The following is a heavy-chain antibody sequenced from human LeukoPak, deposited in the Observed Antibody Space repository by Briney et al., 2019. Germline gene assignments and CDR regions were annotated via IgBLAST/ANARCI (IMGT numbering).Heavy chain of an antibody. CDR2: SRNKASSYTT. D-gene: IGHD2/OR15-2a*01. CDR3: GRIAIYANNGMDV. Sequence: EGSQRLSCAASGFKFSDHYIDWVRQAPGKGLEWVGRSRNKASSYTTEYAASVEGRFTISRDVSESSLYLQMNSLRTEDTAVYYCGRIAIYANNGMDVWGQGTTVTVSS. CDR1: GFKFSDHY. J-gene: IGHJ6*02. V-gene: IGHV3-72*01.